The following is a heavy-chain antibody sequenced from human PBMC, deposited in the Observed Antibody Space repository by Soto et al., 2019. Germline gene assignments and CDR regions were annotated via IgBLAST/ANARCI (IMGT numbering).Heavy chain of an antibody. V-gene: IGHV3-23*01. CDR1: GFTFSSYA. CDR3: AKYDSGSAVHYYYYGMDV. J-gene: IGHJ6*02. CDR2: ISGSGGGS. Sequence: PGGSLRLSCAASGFTFSSYAMSWVRQAPGKGLEWVSAISGSGGGSYYADSVKGRFTISRDNSKNTLCLQMNSLRAEDTAVYYCAKYDSGSAVHYYYYGMDVWGQGTTVTVSS. D-gene: IGHD3-10*01.